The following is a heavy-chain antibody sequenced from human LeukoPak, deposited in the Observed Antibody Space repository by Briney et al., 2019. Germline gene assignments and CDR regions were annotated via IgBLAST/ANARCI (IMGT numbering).Heavy chain of an antibody. CDR3: VRESSGRNGADCFDF. Sequence: GGSLRLSCAASGFSFSRYYMHWVRQTTEKGLEWVSGIAAAGDTHYPDSVKGRFTISRENAKNSLYLQMNGLRVGDTAVYYCVRESSGRNGADCFDFWGQGTLVTVSS. J-gene: IGHJ4*02. D-gene: IGHD1-26*01. CDR2: IAAAGDT. CDR1: GFSFSRYY. V-gene: IGHV3-13*01.